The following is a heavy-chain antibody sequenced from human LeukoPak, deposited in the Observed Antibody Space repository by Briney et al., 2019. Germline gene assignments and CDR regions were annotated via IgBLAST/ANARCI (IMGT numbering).Heavy chain of an antibody. J-gene: IGHJ4*02. D-gene: IGHD3-22*01. V-gene: IGHV3-30*04. CDR3: ARSIVVVNPPFDY. CDR1: GFTFSSYA. CDR2: ISYDGSNK. Sequence: GRSLRLSCAASGFTFSSYAMHWVRQAPGKGLEWVAVISYDGSNKYYADSVKGRFTISRDNSKNTLYLQMNSLRAEDTAVYYCARSIVVVNPPFDYWGQGTLVTVFS.